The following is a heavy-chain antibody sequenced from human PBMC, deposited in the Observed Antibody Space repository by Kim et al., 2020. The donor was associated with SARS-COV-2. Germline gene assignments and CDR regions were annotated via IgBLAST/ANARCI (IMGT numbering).Heavy chain of an antibody. CDR1: DFTFSDSA. D-gene: IGHD1-1*01. CDR3: TRLPGTTAAVCDDFD. CDR2: ISSKSNRNAT. Sequence: GGSLRLSCAASDFTFSDSAMHWVRQAPGKGLEWVCRISSKSNRNATAYSATVKGRITISNDDSTITPYLQRKSAKTEATDEYDSTRLPGTTAAVCDDFD. J-gene: IGHJ3*02. V-gene: IGHV3-73*01.